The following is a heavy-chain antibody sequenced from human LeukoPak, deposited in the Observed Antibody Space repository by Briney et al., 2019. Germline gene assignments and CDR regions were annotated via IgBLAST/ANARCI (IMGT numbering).Heavy chain of an antibody. Sequence: SETLSLTCTVSGYSLSSGYYWVWVRPPPGKGLEWIGSIYCSGSTNYTPSLKSRVTISVETSQKQFSPKVSSVTPPATAVYYCARGDCSSTICYSPMDAGGKGTTVTVSS. D-gene: IGHD2-2*01. J-gene: IGHJ6*03. CDR1: GYSLSSGYY. CDR2: IYCSGST. V-gene: IGHV4-38-2*02. CDR3: ARGDCSSTICYSPMDA.